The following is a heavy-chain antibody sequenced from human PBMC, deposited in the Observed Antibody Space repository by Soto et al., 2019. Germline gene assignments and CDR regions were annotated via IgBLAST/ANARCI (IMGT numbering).Heavy chain of an antibody. D-gene: IGHD3-22*01. V-gene: IGHV3-30-3*01. J-gene: IGHJ4*02. CDR1: GFTFISYA. CDR2: ISYDGSDK. CDR3: ARDYYKYYDSSGYYRSPAY. Sequence: GGSLRLSCAASGFTFISYAMRWVRQAPGKGLDWVALISYDGSDKDYADSVKGRFTISRDNSRNTLFLQMNSLRAEDTAVYYCARDYYKYYDSSGYYRSPAYWGQGTLVTVSS.